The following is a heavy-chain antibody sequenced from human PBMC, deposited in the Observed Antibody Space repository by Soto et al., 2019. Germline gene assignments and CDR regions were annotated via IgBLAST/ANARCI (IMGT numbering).Heavy chain of an antibody. V-gene: IGHV3-30*09. CDR1: GFTFSIYA. Sequence: GGSLRLSCAASGFTFSIYAMHWVRQAPGKGLEWVAVISYEGSKKFYTDSMKGRFDISRDNSKNTLSLQMNGLRAEDTAVYYCARDESNNCHGYYWGPGTLVTVSS. J-gene: IGHJ4*02. CDR2: ISYEGSKK. CDR3: ARDESNNCHGYY. D-gene: IGHD1-1*01.